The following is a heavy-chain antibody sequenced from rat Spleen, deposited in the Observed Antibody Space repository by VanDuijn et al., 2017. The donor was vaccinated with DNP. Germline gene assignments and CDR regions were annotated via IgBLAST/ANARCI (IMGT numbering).Heavy chain of an antibody. Sequence: EVQLVESGGGLVQPGRSLKLFCAASGFTFSDYYMAWVRQAPTKGLEWVASITTSGGSTSYRDSVKGRFTISRDNTKSSLYLRMNSLRSEDTATYYCASSILRGYWGQGVTVTVSS. CDR3: ASSILRGY. CDR1: GFTFSDYY. V-gene: IGHV5-25*01. D-gene: IGHD1-6*01. J-gene: IGHJ2*01. CDR2: ITTSGGST.